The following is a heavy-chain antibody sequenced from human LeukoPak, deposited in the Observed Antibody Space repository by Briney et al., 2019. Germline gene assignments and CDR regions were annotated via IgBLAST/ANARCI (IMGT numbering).Heavy chain of an antibody. V-gene: IGHV4-61*02. CDR1: GGSISSGSYY. CDR3: AREANPPGSFFDY. CDR2: IYTSGST. J-gene: IGHJ4*02. D-gene: IGHD6-6*01. Sequence: SQTLSLTCTVSGGSISSGSYYWNWIRQPAGKGLEWIGRIYTSGSTNYNPSLKSRVTISVDTSKNQFSLKLSSVTAADTAVYYCAREANPPGSFFDYWCQGTLVTVSS.